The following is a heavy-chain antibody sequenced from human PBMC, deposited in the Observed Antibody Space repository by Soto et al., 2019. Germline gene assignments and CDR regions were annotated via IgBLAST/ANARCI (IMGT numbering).Heavy chain of an antibody. D-gene: IGHD1-26*01. CDR3: AKDFPGELLPTCFDP. V-gene: IGHV3-23*01. J-gene: IGHJ5*02. CDR2: ISGGGGST. Sequence: PGGSLRLSCAASGFTFSSYAMNWVRQAPGKGLEWVSAISGGGGSTYYADPVKGRFTISRDNSKNTLYLQMNSLRTDDTAVYYCAKDFPGELLPTCFDPCGQGTLVTVSS. CDR1: GFTFSSYA.